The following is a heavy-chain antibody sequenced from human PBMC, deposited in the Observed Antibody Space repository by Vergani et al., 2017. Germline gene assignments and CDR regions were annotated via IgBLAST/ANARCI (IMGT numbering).Heavy chain of an antibody. V-gene: IGHV3-23*01. CDR2: INTNGDYT. D-gene: IGHD1-1*01. CDR3: AKGGWNYWFDS. J-gene: IGHJ5*01. Sequence: EVQLLESGGDLVQPRGSLRLSCAASGFSFTTYAMSWVRQAPGKGLEWVSTINTNGDYTRYGDSVKGRFTISRDNSKSTLYLQMNSLKAEDTAIYYCAKGGWNYWFDSWGQGTLVIVS. CDR1: GFSFTTYA.